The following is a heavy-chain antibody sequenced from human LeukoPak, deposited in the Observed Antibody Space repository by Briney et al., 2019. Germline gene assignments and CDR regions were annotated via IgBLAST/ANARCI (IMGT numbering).Heavy chain of an antibody. CDR2: ISSSRNYI. Sequence: PGGSLRLSCAASGFSFSTYAMNWVRQAPGKGLEWVSSISSSRNYISYADSVKGRFTISRDNAKNSLFLQMNSLRAEDTAVYYCARDLGQLLHDAFDVWGQGTMVSVAS. D-gene: IGHD6-13*01. J-gene: IGHJ3*01. V-gene: IGHV3-21*01. CDR1: GFSFSTYA. CDR3: ARDLGQLLHDAFDV.